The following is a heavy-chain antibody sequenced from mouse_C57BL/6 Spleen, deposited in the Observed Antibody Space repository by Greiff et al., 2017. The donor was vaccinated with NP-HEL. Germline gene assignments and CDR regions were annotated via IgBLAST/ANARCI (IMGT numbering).Heavy chain of an antibody. CDR2: IYPGDGDT. V-gene: IGHV1-82*01. J-gene: IGHJ4*01. CDR1: GYAFSSYW. Sequence: QVQLQQSGPELVKPGASVKISCKASGYAFSSYWMNWVKQRPGKGLEWIGRIYPGDGDTNYNGKFKGKATLTADKSSSTAYMQLSSLTSEDSAVYFCARRDNDYQAMDYWGQGTSVPVSP. CDR3: ARRDNDYQAMDY.